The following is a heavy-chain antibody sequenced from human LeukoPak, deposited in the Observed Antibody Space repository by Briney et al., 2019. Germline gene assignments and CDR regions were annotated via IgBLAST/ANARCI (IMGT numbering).Heavy chain of an antibody. CDR3: ARGFNWALDH. CDR1: GFTFSSYS. CDR2: ITNSSRTI. V-gene: IGHV3-48*04. J-gene: IGHJ4*02. D-gene: IGHD5-24*01. Sequence: GGSLRLSCAASGFTFSSYSINWVRQAPGKGLEWVSYITNSSRTIYYADSVKGRSTISRDNAKNSLYLQMNSLRAEDTAVYYCARGFNWALDHWGQGTLVTVSS.